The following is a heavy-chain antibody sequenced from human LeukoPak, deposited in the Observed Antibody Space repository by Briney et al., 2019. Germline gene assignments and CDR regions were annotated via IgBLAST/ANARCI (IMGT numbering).Heavy chain of an antibody. Sequence: PSETLSLTCTVSGGSISSSSYYWGWIRQPPGKGLEWIGEIFHSGDTNYNPSLKSRVTISVDKSKNQFSLRLSSVTAADTAVYYCARGLMTTGRSNFDYWGQGTLVTVSS. V-gene: IGHV4-39*07. CDR3: ARGLMTTGRSNFDY. CDR1: GGSISSSSYY. D-gene: IGHD2-8*01. CDR2: IFHSGDT. J-gene: IGHJ4*02.